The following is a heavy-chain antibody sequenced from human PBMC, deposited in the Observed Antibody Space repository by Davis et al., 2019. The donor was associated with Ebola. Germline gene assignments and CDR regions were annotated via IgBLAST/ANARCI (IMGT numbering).Heavy chain of an antibody. D-gene: IGHD1-1*01. CDR2: ISAYNGNT. Sequence: AASVKVSCKASGYTFSSHGISWVRQAPGQGLEWMGWISAYNGNTNQARKFQGRVTMTTDTSTSTAYMEVGSLRSDDTAVYYCARAQFPTTSDHWGQGTLVTVSS. CDR3: ARAQFPTTSDH. J-gene: IGHJ4*02. V-gene: IGHV1-18*01. CDR1: GYTFSSHG.